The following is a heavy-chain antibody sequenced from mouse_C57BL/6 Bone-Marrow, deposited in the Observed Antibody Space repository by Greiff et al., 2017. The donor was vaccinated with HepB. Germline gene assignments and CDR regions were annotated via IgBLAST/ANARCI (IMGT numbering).Heavy chain of an antibody. CDR2: IYPRDGSN. J-gene: IGHJ4*01. D-gene: IGHD1-1*01. V-gene: IGHV1-78*01. Sequence: QVQLQQSAAELVKPGASVKISCKVSGYTFTDHTIHWMKQRPEQGLEWIGYIYPRDGSNKYNEKFKGKATLTADKSSSTAYMQLNSLTSEDSAVYCCARRVDYYAVDYWGQGTAVTVSS. CDR3: ARRVDYYAVDY. CDR1: GYTFTDHT.